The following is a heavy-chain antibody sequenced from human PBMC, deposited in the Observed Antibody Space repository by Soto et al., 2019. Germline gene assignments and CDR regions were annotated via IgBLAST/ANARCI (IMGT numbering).Heavy chain of an antibody. CDR3: ATVCRFCSGSNSLY. Sequence: EVQLVESGGALVQPGGSLRLSCAASGFTFSNYAMNWVRQAPGKGLEWVSYISTGDSPIYYADSVKGRFTISRDNAKKSLYLQMISLRAEDTAVYYCATVCRFCSGSNSLYWCRGNLVTVSS. CDR1: GFTFSNYA. J-gene: IGHJ4*02. V-gene: IGHV3-48*01. CDR2: ISTGDSPI. D-gene: IGHD2-15*01.